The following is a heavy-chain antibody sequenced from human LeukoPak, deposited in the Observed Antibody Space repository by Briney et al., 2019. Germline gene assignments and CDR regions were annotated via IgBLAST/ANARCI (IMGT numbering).Heavy chain of an antibody. Sequence: GASVKVSCKASGYIFTSYGISWVRQAPRQGLEWMGWIIPYNGNTNYAQKLQDRVTMTTDTSTSTAYMELRSLRSDDTAIYYCARGIESSSPDDYWGQGTLVTVSS. J-gene: IGHJ4*02. D-gene: IGHD6-13*01. V-gene: IGHV1-18*01. CDR1: GYIFTSYG. CDR2: IIPYNGNT. CDR3: ARGIESSSPDDY.